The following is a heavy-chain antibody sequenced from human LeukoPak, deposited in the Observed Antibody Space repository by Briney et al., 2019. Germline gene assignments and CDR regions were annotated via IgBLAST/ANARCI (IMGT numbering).Heavy chain of an antibody. J-gene: IGHJ3*02. CDR1: GGFFSGYY. Sequence: SETLSLTCAVYGGFFSGYYWSWIRQPPGKGLEWIGEINHSGSTNYNPSLKSRVTISVDTSKNQFSLKLSSVPAADTAVYYCARARIAAAGNDAFDIWGQGTMVTVSS. V-gene: IGHV4-34*01. CDR3: ARARIAAAGNDAFDI. CDR2: INHSGST. D-gene: IGHD6-13*01.